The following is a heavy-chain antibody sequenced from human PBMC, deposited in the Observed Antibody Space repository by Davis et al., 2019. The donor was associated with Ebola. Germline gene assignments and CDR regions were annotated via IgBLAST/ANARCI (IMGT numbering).Heavy chain of an antibody. CDR3: AREGRKIEPAALYYYYGMDV. CDR1: GYTFTGYY. J-gene: IGHJ6*02. Sequence: AASVKVSCKASGYTFTGYYMHWLRQAPGQGLEWMGWINPNSGGTNYAQKFQGWVTMTRDTSISTAYMELSRLRSDDTAVYYCAREGRKIEPAALYYYYGMDVWGQGTTVTVSS. CDR2: INPNSGGT. V-gene: IGHV1-2*04. D-gene: IGHD2-2*01.